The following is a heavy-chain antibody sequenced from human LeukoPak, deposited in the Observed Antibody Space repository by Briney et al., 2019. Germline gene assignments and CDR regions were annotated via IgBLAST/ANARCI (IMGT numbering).Heavy chain of an antibody. D-gene: IGHD6-19*01. V-gene: IGHV3-30*18. CDR1: GFTFNTYG. CDR2: ISYDGSKK. Sequence: PGGSLRLSCEVSGFTFNTYGIHWVRQTPGKGLEWVALISYDGSKKYYTDSVKGRFTISRDNSKNTLYLQMDSLRAEDTAVYYCAKPAISSSGWYYDYWGQGTLVTVSS. CDR3: AKPAISSSGWYYDY. J-gene: IGHJ4*02.